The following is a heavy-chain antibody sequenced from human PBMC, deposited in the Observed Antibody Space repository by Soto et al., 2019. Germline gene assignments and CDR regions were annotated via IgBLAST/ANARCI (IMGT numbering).Heavy chain of an antibody. D-gene: IGHD1-20*01. CDR3: ARELGRYNWNYYYGMDV. CDR1: GFTFSSYG. V-gene: IGHV3-33*01. CDR2: IWYDGSNK. Sequence: QTGGSLRLSCAASGFTFSSYGMHWVRQAPGKGLEWVAVIWYDGSNKYYADSVKGRFTISRDNSKNTLYLQMNSLRAEDTAVYYCARELGRYNWNYYYGMDVWGQGTTVTVSS. J-gene: IGHJ6*02.